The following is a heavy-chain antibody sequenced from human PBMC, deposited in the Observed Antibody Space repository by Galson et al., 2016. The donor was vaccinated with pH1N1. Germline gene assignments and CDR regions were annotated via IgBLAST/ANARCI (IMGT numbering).Heavy chain of an antibody. CDR2: ISAYNGNT. D-gene: IGHD1-26*01. J-gene: IGHJ5*02. CDR1: GYTFTSYG. CDR3: ARVVEWALGHWFDP. V-gene: IGHV1-18*01. Sequence: SVKVSCKASGYTFTSYGINWVRQAPGQGLEWMGWISAYNGNTNYAQKLQGRVTMTTDTSTSTAYMELRRLRSDDTAVYYCARVVEWALGHWFDPWGQGTLVTVSS.